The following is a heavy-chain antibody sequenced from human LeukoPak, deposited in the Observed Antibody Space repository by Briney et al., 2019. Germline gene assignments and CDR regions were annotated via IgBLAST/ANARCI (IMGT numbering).Heavy chain of an antibody. CDR3: AKGELRAFDI. CDR2: IDTAGDT. Sequence: GGSLRLSSAASGFTFSSYDMHWVRQAPGKGLEWVSAIDTAGDTYYPGSVKGRFTISRDNAKNSLYLQMNSLRAEDTAVYYCAKGELRAFDIWGQGTMVTVSS. V-gene: IGHV3-13*01. J-gene: IGHJ3*02. CDR1: GFTFSSYD. D-gene: IGHD1-26*01.